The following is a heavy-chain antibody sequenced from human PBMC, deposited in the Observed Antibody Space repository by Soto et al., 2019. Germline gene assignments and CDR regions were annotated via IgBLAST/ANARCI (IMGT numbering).Heavy chain of an antibody. CDR3: ARSRLYDSSGYYYFGDAFDI. CDR2: IIPIFGTA. Sequence: QVQLVQSGAEVKKPGSSVKASCTASGGTFSSYAISWVRQAPGQGLEWMGGIIPIFGTANYAKKFQGRVTITADKSASTAYMEMSSLRSEDPAVYYCARSRLYDSSGYYYFGDAFDIWGQGTMVTVSS. CDR1: GGTFSSYA. D-gene: IGHD3-22*01. V-gene: IGHV1-69*06. J-gene: IGHJ3*02.